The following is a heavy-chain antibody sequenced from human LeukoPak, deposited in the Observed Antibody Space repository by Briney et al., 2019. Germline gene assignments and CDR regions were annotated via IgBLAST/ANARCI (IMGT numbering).Heavy chain of an antibody. CDR3: ARHLNYYLDY. J-gene: IGHJ4*02. CDR1: GFTFSTYW. D-gene: IGHD3-10*01. CDR2: ISSDGSIT. Sequence: GGSLRLSCAASGFTFSTYWMHWVRQAPGKGLVWVSHISSDGSITGYADSVKGRFTISRDNAKNTLYLQMNSLRAEDTAVYYCARHLNYYLDYWGQGTLVTVSS. V-gene: IGHV3-74*01.